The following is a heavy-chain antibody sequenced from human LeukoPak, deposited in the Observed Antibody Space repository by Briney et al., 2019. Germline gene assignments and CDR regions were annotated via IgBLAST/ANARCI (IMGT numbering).Heavy chain of an antibody. CDR2: IKSDGSST. J-gene: IGHJ6*02. CDR1: GFTFKDYW. CDR3: ARRRTNYYYHYGMDV. Sequence: PGGSRRLSCAASGFTFKDYWMHWVRQAPGKGLVWVSRIKSDGSSTSYADSVKGRFTISRDNAKNTLYLQMKSLRAEDSGVYYCARRRTNYYYHYGMDVWGQGTTVTVSS. V-gene: IGHV3-74*01.